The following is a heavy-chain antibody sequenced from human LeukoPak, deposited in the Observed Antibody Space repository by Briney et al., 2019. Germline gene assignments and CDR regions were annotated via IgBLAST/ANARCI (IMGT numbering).Heavy chain of an antibody. CDR2: ISSSSSYI. D-gene: IGHD4-17*01. J-gene: IGHJ4*02. Sequence: GGSLRLSCAASGFTFSSYSMNWVRQAPGKGLEWVSSISSSSSYIYYADSVKGRFTISRDNAKNSLYLQMNSLRAEDTAVYYCARDRLGTVTIDYWGQGTLVTVSS. CDR3: ARDRLGTVTIDY. CDR1: GFTFSSYS. V-gene: IGHV3-21*01.